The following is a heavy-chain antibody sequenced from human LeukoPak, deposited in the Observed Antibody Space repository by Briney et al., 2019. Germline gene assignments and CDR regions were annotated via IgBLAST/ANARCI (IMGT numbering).Heavy chain of an antibody. Sequence: SVKVSCKASGGTFSSYAISWVRQAPGQGLEWMGGIIPIFGTANYAQKFQGRVTITTDESTSTAYMELSSLRSEDTAVYYCARGRFLEWLPQDYWGQGTLVTVSS. CDR1: GGTFSSYA. CDR2: IIPIFGTA. J-gene: IGHJ4*02. V-gene: IGHV1-69*05. CDR3: ARGRFLEWLPQDY. D-gene: IGHD3-3*01.